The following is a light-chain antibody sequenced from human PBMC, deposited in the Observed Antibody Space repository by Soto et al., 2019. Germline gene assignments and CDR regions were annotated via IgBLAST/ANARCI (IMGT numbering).Light chain of an antibody. CDR2: QVT. CDR1: SSDVGGYNY. Sequence: QSAPTQPASVSGSPGQSITISCTGTSSDVGGYNYVSWYQQHPGQAPKLVISQVTNRPSGVSHRFSGSKSGNTASLTISGPQAEDEADYYCSSYTSSSTLYVFGSGTKLTVL. V-gene: IGLV2-14*01. J-gene: IGLJ1*01. CDR3: SSYTSSSTLYV.